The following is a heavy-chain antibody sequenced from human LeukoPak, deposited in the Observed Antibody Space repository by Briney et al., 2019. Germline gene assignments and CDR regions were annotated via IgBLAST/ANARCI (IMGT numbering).Heavy chain of an antibody. CDR2: ISGSGGST. CDR1: GFTFSSYA. D-gene: IGHD3-22*01. Sequence: GGSLRLSCAASGFTFSSYAMSWVRQAPGKGLEWVSAISGSGGSTYYADSVKGRFNISRDNSKNTLYLQMNSLRAEDTAVYYCAKVGLLGEGYNWFDPWGQGTLVTVSS. J-gene: IGHJ5*02. V-gene: IGHV3-23*01. CDR3: AKVGLLGEGYNWFDP.